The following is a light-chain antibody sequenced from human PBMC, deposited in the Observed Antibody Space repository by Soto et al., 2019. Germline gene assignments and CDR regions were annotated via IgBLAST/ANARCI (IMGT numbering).Light chain of an antibody. CDR2: GAS. J-gene: IGKJ5*01. CDR1: QSVSSSY. CDR3: QQYGSSPPIT. Sequence: DIVLTQSPGTLSFSPGERDNLSCMSSQSVSSSYLAWYQQKPGQAPRLLIYGASSRTACIPDRFSGSGSGTDFTLTISRLEPEDFAVYYCQQYGSSPPITCGKGPRREIK. V-gene: IGKV3-20*01.